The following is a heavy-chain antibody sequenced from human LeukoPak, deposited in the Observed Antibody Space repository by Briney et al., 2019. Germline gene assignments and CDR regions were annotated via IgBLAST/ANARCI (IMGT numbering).Heavy chain of an antibody. CDR2: IYNSGST. V-gene: IGHV4-39*07. Sequence: SETLSLTCTVSGGSIPGSSHYWGWIRQPPGKGLEWIGSIYNSGSTYQNPSLKSRVTISVDTSKNQFSLNLSSVTAADTAVYYCARLGGGPRSSAWYWGQGTLVTVSS. D-gene: IGHD6-19*01. J-gene: IGHJ4*02. CDR1: GGSIPGSSHY. CDR3: ARLGGGPRSSAWY.